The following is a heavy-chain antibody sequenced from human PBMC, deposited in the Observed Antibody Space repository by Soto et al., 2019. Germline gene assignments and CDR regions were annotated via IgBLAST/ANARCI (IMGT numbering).Heavy chain of an antibody. CDR1: GGTFSSYT. J-gene: IGHJ1*01. D-gene: IGHD1-26*01. CDR2: IIPILGIA. CDR3: ARGAWDEEMESAEYFQH. V-gene: IGHV1-69*02. Sequence: QVQLVQSGAEVKKPGSSVKVSCKASGGTFSSYTISWVRQAPGQGLEWMGRIIPILGIANYAQKFQGRVTITADKSTSTAYMELSSLRSEDTAVYYCARGAWDEEMESAEYFQHCGQGTLVTVSS.